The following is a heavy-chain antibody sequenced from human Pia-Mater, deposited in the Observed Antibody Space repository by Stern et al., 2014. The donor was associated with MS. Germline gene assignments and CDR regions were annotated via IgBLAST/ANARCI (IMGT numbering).Heavy chain of an antibody. J-gene: IGHJ3*02. CDR2: IYYSGST. CDR1: GGSISSYY. V-gene: IGHV4-59*01. CDR3: ARSNYGGNSGAFDI. D-gene: IGHD4-23*01. Sequence: QVQLVESGPGLVKPSETLSLTCSVSGGSISSYYWSWIRQPPGKGLEWIGYIYYSGSTNYNPSLKSRVTMSLDTSKNQFSLKLNSVTAADTAVYYCARSNYGGNSGAFDIWGQGTMVTVSS.